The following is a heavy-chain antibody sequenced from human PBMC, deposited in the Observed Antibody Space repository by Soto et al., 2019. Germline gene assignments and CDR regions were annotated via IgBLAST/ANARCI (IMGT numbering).Heavy chain of an antibody. V-gene: IGHV4-59*01. CDR3: ARSGHSFPGAV. D-gene: IGHD1-26*01. J-gene: IGHJ4*02. CDR2: IFYTGNT. Sequence: SETLSLTCTVSGGSISGYYCSWIRQPPGKGLEYIGYIFYTGNTNYNSSLNSRVTMSVDTSKNQISLNLNSVTAADTAVYYCARSGHSFPGAVWGQGILVTVS. CDR1: GGSISGYY.